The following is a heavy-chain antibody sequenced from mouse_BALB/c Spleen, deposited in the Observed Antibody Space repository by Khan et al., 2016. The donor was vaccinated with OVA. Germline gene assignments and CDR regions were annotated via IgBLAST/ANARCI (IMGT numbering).Heavy chain of an antibody. CDR3: ARSPGHYGSNYFDY. D-gene: IGHD1-1*01. V-gene: IGHV5-9-3*01. CDR2: ISSGGSFT. J-gene: IGHJ2*01. CDR1: GFTFSGYG. Sequence: EVELVESGGDLVKPGGSLKLSCAASGFTFSGYGMSWVRQTPEKRLEWVATISSGGSFTYYLDSVKGRFTISRDSAKNTLYLQMSSLRSEDTAMYYCARSPGHYGSNYFDYWGQGTTLTVSS.